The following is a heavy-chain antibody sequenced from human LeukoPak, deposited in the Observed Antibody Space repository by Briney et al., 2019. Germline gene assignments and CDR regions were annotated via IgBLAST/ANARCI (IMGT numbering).Heavy chain of an antibody. CDR1: GFTFSSYS. CDR2: ISSSSSYI. Sequence: HPGGSLRLSCAASGFTFSSYSMNWVRQAPGKGLEWVSSISSSSSYIYYADSVKGRFTISRDNSKNTLYLQMNSLRAGDTAVYYCAKAGYSGNFDYWGQGTLVTVSS. J-gene: IGHJ4*02. D-gene: IGHD5-12*01. V-gene: IGHV3-21*01. CDR3: AKAGYSGNFDY.